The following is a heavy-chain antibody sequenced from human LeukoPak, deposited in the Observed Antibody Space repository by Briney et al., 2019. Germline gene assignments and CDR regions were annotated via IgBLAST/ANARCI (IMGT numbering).Heavy chain of an antibody. V-gene: IGHV3-23*01. Sequence: GGSLRLSCAASGFTFSSYGMSWVRQAPGKGLEWVSAISGSGGSTCYADSVKGRFTISRDNSKNTLYLQMNSLRAEDTAVYYCAKDGLQLVLDYWGQGTLVTVSS. CDR3: AKDGLQLVLDY. CDR2: ISGSGGST. J-gene: IGHJ4*02. CDR1: GFTFSSYG. D-gene: IGHD6-13*01.